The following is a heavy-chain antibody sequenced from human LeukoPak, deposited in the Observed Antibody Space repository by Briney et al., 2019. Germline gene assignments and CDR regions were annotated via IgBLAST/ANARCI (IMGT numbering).Heavy chain of an antibody. D-gene: IGHD1-26*01. V-gene: IGHV4-4*07. CDR3: ARDYAGIVGATSAFDI. CDR1: GGSISSYY. J-gene: IGHJ3*02. Sequence: SETLSLTCTVSGGSISSYYWSWIRQPAGKGLEWIGRIYTSGSTNYNPSLKSRVTMSVDTSKNQFSLKLSSVTAADTAVYYCARDYAGIVGATSAFDIWGQGTMVTVSS. CDR2: IYTSGST.